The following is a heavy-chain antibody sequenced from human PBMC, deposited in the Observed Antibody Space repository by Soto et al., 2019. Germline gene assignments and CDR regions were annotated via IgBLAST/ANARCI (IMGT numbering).Heavy chain of an antibody. CDR3: ATSCSGGSCYLGYYYYGMDV. J-gene: IGHJ6*02. D-gene: IGHD2-15*01. CDR1: GFTVSSNY. Sequence: GGSLRLSCAASGFTVSSNYMSWVRQAPGKGLEWVSVIYSGGSTYYADSVKGRFTISRDNSKNTLYLQMNSLRAEDTAVYYCATSCSGGSCYLGYYYYGMDVWGQGTTVTVSS. V-gene: IGHV3-66*01. CDR2: IYSGGST.